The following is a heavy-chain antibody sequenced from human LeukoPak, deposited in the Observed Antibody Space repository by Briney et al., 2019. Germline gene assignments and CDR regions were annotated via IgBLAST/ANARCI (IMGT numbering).Heavy chain of an antibody. J-gene: IGHJ4*02. CDR2: ISGSGSAT. D-gene: IGHD2-2*01. Sequence: PGGSLRLSCAASGFTFSSYAMSWVRQAPEKGIEWVSVISGSGSATYYADAVRGRFTISRDNSKNTLYLQMNSLRAEDTAVYYCAKSSRISSSEIYWGQGTLVTVSS. CDR1: GFTFSSYA. CDR3: AKSSRISSSEIY. V-gene: IGHV3-23*01.